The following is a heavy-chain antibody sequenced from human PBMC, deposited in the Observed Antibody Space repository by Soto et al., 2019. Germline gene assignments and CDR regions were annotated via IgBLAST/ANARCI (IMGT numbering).Heavy chain of an antibody. J-gene: IGHJ4*02. Sequence: QVQLVQSGAEMKKPGSSVTVSCQSSGDTFNTYAMNWVRQAPGQGPEWMGDISPMFGAANYAPKFQGRVTITADESTGTSYMQLSSLTSEDTALYFCAREVQVHTPAFVYWGQGTLVTVSS. CDR1: GDTFNTYA. CDR2: ISPMFGAA. V-gene: IGHV1-69*19. CDR3: AREVQVHTPAFVY. D-gene: IGHD3-10*01.